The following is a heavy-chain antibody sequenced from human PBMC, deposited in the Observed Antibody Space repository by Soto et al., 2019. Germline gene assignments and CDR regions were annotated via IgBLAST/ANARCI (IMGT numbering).Heavy chain of an antibody. CDR3: ATAPHLYIPTRSGYND. V-gene: IGHV1-24*01. Sequence: ASVKVCCKVSGYTLTELSMHWVRQAPGKGLEWMGGFDPEDGETIYAQKFQGRVTMTEDTSTDTAYMELSSLRSEDTAVYYCATAPHLYIPTRSGYNDWGQGTLVTVSS. J-gene: IGHJ4*02. CDR2: FDPEDGET. CDR1: GYTLTELS. D-gene: IGHD3-3*01.